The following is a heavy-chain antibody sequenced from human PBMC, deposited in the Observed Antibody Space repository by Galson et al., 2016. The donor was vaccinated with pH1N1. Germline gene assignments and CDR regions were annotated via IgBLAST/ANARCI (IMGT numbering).Heavy chain of an antibody. CDR3: ARGPVYWYFDL. J-gene: IGHJ2*01. CDR2: MNPNNGNA. Sequence: QSGAEVTKPGESLRISCKASGYTLTSYDINWVRQATGQGLEWMGWMNPNNGNADYAPKFQGRVTLTRNASINTAYMELSSLTSEDTAVYYCARGPVYWYFDLWGRGTPVIVSS. V-gene: IGHV1-8*01. CDR1: GYTLTSYD.